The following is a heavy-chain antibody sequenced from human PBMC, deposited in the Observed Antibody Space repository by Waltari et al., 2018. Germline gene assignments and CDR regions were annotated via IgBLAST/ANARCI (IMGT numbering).Heavy chain of an antibody. Sequence: EVQLVESGGGLVQPGGSLRLSCAASGFTFSRYAMSWVRQAPGQGLGWVSAISGSGGSTYYADAVKGRFTISRDNSKNTLYLQMNSLRAEDTAVYYCARGLPMSLVSMIVVAKPLDYWGQGTLVTVSS. CDR1: GFTFSRYA. D-gene: IGHD3-22*01. CDR2: ISGSGGST. J-gene: IGHJ4*02. CDR3: ARGLPMSLVSMIVVAKPLDY. V-gene: IGHV3-23*04.